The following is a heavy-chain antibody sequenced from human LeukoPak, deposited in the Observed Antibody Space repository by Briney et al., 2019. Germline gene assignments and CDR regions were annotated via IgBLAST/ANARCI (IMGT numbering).Heavy chain of an antibody. J-gene: IGHJ4*02. D-gene: IGHD3-10*01. CDR3: ARDSSEYYGSGSYSPFGY. CDR2: IYYSGST. V-gene: IGHV4-31*03. Sequence: PSETLSLTCTVSGGSISSGGYYWSWIRQHPGKGLEWIGYIYYSGSTYYNLSLKSRVTISVDTSKNQFSLKLSSVTAADTAVYYCARDSSEYYGSGSYSPFGYWGQGTLVTVSS. CDR1: GGSISSGGYY.